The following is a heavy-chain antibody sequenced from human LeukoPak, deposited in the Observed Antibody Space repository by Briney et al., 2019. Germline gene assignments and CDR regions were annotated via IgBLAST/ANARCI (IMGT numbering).Heavy chain of an antibody. CDR2: ISGSGDSV. CDR3: ARDSWATNYYYGMDV. Sequence: GGSLRLSCAGSGFIFRNYAMAWVRQAPGKGLECVSAISGSGDSVRHADSVQGRFIISRDNSKSTLYLQMDNLRAEDTALYYCARDSWATNYYYGMDVWGQGTTVTVSS. CDR1: GFIFRNYA. V-gene: IGHV3-23*01. D-gene: IGHD3-16*01. J-gene: IGHJ6*02.